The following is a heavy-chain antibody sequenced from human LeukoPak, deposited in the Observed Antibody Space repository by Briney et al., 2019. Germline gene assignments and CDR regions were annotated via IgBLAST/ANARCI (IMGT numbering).Heavy chain of an antibody. Sequence: RRSLRLSCAASGFTFSSYGMHWVRQAPGKGLEWVAVISYDGSNKYYADSVKGRFTISRDNSKNTLYLQMNSLRAEDTAVYYCAKDQVEWLVRGYFDYWGQGTLVTVSS. D-gene: IGHD6-19*01. J-gene: IGHJ4*02. V-gene: IGHV3-30*18. CDR2: ISYDGSNK. CDR1: GFTFSSYG. CDR3: AKDQVEWLVRGYFDY.